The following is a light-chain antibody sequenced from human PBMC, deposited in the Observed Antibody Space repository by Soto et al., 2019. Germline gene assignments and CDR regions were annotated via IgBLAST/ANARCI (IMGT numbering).Light chain of an antibody. J-gene: IGLJ1*01. Sequence: QSALTQPASVSGSPGQSITISCTGTSSDVGGYKYVTWYQQSPGKAPKVLIYEVSNRFSGVSNRFSGSKSGNTASLTISGLQAEDEADYFCSSYTSTNTYVFGSGTKATVL. V-gene: IGLV2-14*01. CDR3: SSYTSTNTYV. CDR1: SSDVGGYKY. CDR2: EVS.